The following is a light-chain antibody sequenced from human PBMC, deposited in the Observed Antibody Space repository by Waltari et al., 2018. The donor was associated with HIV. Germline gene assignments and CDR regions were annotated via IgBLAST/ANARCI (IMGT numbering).Light chain of an antibody. CDR2: AVT. CDR3: SSCRSSNNGA. CDR1: SSDVGGHYY. J-gene: IGLJ3*02. Sequence: QSALTQPASVSGSLGQSITISCTGTSSDVGGHYYVSWYQQHPGKVPELLIYAVTNRPPGMSGRFSGSKSGNTASRTISGLQADDEADYYCSSCRSSNNGAFGTGTKVTVL. V-gene: IGLV2-14*01.